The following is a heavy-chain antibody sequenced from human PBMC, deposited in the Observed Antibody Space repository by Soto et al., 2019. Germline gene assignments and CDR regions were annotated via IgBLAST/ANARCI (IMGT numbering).Heavy chain of an antibody. CDR3: ARVKPTVTTFRPALFDY. Sequence: QVQLQESGPGLVKPSQTLSLTCTVSGGSISSGGYYWSWIRQHPGKGLEWIGYIYYSGSTYYNPSLKSRVTISVDTSKNPFTLKLSSVTAADTAVYYCARVKPTVTTFRPALFDYWGQGTLVTVSS. CDR2: IYYSGST. V-gene: IGHV4-31*03. J-gene: IGHJ4*02. D-gene: IGHD4-17*01. CDR1: GGSISSGGYY.